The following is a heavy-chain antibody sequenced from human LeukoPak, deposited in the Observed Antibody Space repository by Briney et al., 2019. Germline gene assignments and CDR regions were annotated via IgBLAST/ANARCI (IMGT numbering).Heavy chain of an antibody. CDR1: GFTFSSYG. CDR3: AKVPDY. Sequence: GRSLRPSCAASGFTFSSYGMHWVRQAPGKGLEWVAVISYDGSNKYYADSVKGRFTISRDNSKNTLYLQMYSLRAEDTAVYYCAKVPDYWGQGTLVTVSS. J-gene: IGHJ4*02. CDR2: ISYDGSNK. V-gene: IGHV3-30*18.